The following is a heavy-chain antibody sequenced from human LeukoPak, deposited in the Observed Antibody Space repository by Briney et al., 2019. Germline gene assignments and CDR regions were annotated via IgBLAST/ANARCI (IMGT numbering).Heavy chain of an antibody. J-gene: IGHJ6*02. CDR2: IIPIFGTA. Sequence: SVTVSCTASGGTFSSYAISWVRQAPGQGLEWMGGIIPIFGTANYAQKFQGRVTITADESTSTAYMELSSLRSEDTAVYYCARDRVYSYGPEINGMDVWGQGTTVTVSS. CDR1: GGTFSSYA. V-gene: IGHV1-69*13. D-gene: IGHD5-18*01. CDR3: ARDRVYSYGPEINGMDV.